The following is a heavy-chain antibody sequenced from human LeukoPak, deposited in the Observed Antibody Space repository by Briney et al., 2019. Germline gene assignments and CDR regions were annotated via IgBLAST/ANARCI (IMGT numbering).Heavy chain of an antibody. CDR3: ARTTVTIQPIVYSDY. CDR2: ISDTGST. V-gene: IGHV4-39*01. J-gene: IGHJ4*02. D-gene: IGHD4-17*01. Sequence: SETLSLTCTVSGGSIITRSYYWGWIRRPPGKGLEWLGTISDTGSTYYNPSLKSRVTMSVDTSKKQFSLRLSSVTAADTAVYYCARTTVTIQPIVYSDYWGQGTLVTVSS. CDR1: GGSIITRSYY.